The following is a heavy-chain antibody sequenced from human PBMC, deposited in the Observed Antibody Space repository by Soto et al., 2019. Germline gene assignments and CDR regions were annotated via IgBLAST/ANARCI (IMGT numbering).Heavy chain of an antibody. J-gene: IGHJ6*02. CDR2: IYSGGST. V-gene: IGHV3-53*01. CDR3: ARDPPATRHGMNV. CDR1: EFTVSSNY. Sequence: LRLSCAASEFTVSSNYMSWVRQAPGKGLEWVSVIYSGGSTYYADSVRGRFTISRDNSKNTLYLQMKSLRAEDTAVYYCARDPPATRHGMNVWGQGTTVTVS.